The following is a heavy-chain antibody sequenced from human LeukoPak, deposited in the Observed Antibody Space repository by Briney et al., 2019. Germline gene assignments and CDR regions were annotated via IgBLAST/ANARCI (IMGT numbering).Heavy chain of an antibody. CDR2: ISYTGNT. Sequence: PSETLSLTCTVSGVSINSNTYSWGWIRQPPGGGLEWIGTISYTGNTYYNSSLKSRLTISVDTSKTQFSLRLSSVTAADTAVYYCARHFGYDDTSDYQGVPDHWGQGSLVTVSS. CDR1: GVSINSNTYS. CDR3: ARHFGYDDTSDYQGVPDH. V-gene: IGHV4-39*01. J-gene: IGHJ4*02. D-gene: IGHD3-22*01.